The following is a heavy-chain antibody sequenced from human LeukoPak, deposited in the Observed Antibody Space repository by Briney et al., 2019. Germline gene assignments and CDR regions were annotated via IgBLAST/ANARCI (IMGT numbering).Heavy chain of an antibody. CDR1: GGSISSGSYY. CDR2: IYTSGST. D-gene: IGHD5-18*01. J-gene: IGHJ4*02. Sequence: SQTLSLTCTVSGGSISSGSYYWSWIRQPAGKGLEWIGRIYTSGSTNYNPSPKSRVTISVDTSKNQFSLKLSSVTAADTAVYYCASEERGYSYGNLDYWGQGTLVTVSS. V-gene: IGHV4-61*02. CDR3: ASEERGYSYGNLDY.